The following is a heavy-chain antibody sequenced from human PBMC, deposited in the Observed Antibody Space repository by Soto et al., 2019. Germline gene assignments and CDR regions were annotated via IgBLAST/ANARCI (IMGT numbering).Heavy chain of an antibody. CDR3: ARRIHDSSDI. CDR1: GYDFSTYW. V-gene: IGHV5-10-1*01. J-gene: IGHJ3*02. Sequence: GESLKISCTASGYDFSTYWISWVRQMPGKGLEWMGRIDPRVSYSNYSPSFQGHVTISADKSISTAYLQWSSLKASDTAMYYCARRIHDSSDIWGQGTMVTVS. CDR2: IDPRVSYS. D-gene: IGHD6-13*01.